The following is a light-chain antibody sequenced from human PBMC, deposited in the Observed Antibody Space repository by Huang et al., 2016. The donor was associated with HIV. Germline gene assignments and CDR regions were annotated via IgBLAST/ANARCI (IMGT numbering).Light chain of an antibody. CDR2: WAF. CDR1: QSLFSTSTNNDY. Sequence: DIVMAQSPGSLAVSLGERATLTCRSSQSLFSTSTNNDYLAWFQQKPGQHPKLLLFWAFTREVGVPDRFSGSGSGTHFTLTIGSLEADDAAIYYCQQYYASPQTFGHGTRV. V-gene: IGKV4-1*01. CDR3: QQYYASPQT. J-gene: IGKJ1*01.